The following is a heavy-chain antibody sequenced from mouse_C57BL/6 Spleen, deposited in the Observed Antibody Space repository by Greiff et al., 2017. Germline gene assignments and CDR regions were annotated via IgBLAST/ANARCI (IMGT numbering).Heavy chain of an antibody. J-gene: IGHJ4*01. D-gene: IGHD2-2*01. CDR1: GFSFNTYA. CDR3: VRVTKDYYAMDY. V-gene: IGHV10-1*01. Sequence: EVQVVESGGGLVQPKGSLKLSCAASGFSFNTYAMNWVRQAPGKGLEWVARIRSKSNNYATYYADSVKDRFTISRDDSESMLYLQMNNLKTEDTAMYYCVRVTKDYYAMDYWGQGTSVTVSS. CDR2: IRSKSNNYAT.